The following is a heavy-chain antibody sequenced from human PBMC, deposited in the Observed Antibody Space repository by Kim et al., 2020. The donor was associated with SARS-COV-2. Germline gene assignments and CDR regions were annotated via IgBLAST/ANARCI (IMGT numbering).Heavy chain of an antibody. CDR3: ASGEGLIWFGELDY. V-gene: IGHV4-39*01. CDR2: IYYSGST. Sequence: SETLSLTCTVSGGSISSSSYYWGWIRQPPGKGLEWIGSIYYSGSTYYNPSLKSRVTISVDTSKNQFSLKLSSVTAADTAVYYCASGEGLIWFGELDYWGQGTLVTVSS. CDR1: GGSISSSSYY. J-gene: IGHJ4*02. D-gene: IGHD3-10*01.